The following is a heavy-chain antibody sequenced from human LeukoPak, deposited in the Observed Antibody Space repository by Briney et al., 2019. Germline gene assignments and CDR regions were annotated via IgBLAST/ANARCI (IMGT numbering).Heavy chain of an antibody. Sequence: GASVKVSCKASGYTFTSYYMHWVRQAPGQGLEWMGIINPSGGSTSYAQKFQGRVTMTRDMSTSTVYMELSSLRSEDTAVYYCATLGYRSGGSCYGGYWGQGTLVTVSS. CDR2: INPSGGST. V-gene: IGHV1-46*01. CDR1: GYTFTSYY. CDR3: ATLGYRSGGSCYGGY. J-gene: IGHJ4*02. D-gene: IGHD2-15*01.